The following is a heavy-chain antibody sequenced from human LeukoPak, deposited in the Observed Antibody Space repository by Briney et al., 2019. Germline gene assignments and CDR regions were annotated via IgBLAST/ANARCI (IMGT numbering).Heavy chain of an antibody. V-gene: IGHV3-23*01. CDR2: ISGSGGST. CDR3: AELGITMIGGV. J-gene: IGHJ6*04. CDR1: GFTFNNFW. Sequence: PGGSLRLSCEASGFTFNNFWMSWVRQAPGKGLEWVSAISGSGGSTYYADSVKGRFTISRDNSKNTLYLQMNSLRAEDTAVYYCAELGITMIGGVWGKGTTVTISS. D-gene: IGHD3-10*02.